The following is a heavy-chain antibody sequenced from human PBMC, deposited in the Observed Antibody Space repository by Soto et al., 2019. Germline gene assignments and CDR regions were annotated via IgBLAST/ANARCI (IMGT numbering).Heavy chain of an antibody. Sequence: EVQLVESGGGLVQPGRSLRLSCAASGFTFDDYAMHWVRQAPGKGLAWVSGISWNSGSIGYADSVKGRFTISRDNAKNSLYLQMNSLRAEDTALYYCAKDISGIAAAGGWFDPWGQGTLVTVSS. J-gene: IGHJ5*02. CDR1: GFTFDDYA. CDR3: AKDISGIAAAGGWFDP. D-gene: IGHD6-13*01. CDR2: ISWNSGSI. V-gene: IGHV3-9*01.